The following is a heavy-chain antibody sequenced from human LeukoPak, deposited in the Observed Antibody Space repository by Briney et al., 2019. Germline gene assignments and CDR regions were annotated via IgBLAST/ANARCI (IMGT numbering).Heavy chain of an antibody. Sequence: SETLSLTCTVSGGSISSSSYYWGWLRQPPGKGLEWIGSIYYSGSTYYNPSLKSRVTISVDTSKNQFSLKLSSVTAADTAVYYCARDHYDFWSGNMDVWGKGTTVTVSS. CDR2: IYYSGST. D-gene: IGHD3-3*01. CDR1: GGSISSSSYY. V-gene: IGHV4-39*07. J-gene: IGHJ6*03. CDR3: ARDHYDFWSGNMDV.